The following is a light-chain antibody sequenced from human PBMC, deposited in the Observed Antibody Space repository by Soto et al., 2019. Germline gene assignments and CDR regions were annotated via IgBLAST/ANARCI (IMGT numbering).Light chain of an antibody. J-gene: IGKJ5*01. CDR1: QSVSSY. CDR3: QQRSNWPT. CDR2: DAS. Sequence: DIVLTQSPATLSLSPGERATLSCRASQSVSSYLAWYQQKPGQAPRLLIYDASNRATAIPAMFSGSGSGTDFTLTISSLEPEDFAVYYCQQRSNWPTFGQETRLEIK. V-gene: IGKV3-11*01.